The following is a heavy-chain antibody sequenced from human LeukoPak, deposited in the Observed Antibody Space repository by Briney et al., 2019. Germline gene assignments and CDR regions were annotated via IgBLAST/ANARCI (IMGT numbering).Heavy chain of an antibody. CDR2: INSDGSTT. D-gene: IGHD3-22*01. CDR1: GFTFSGLW. CDR3: ARLGYDSSGYHPFDY. J-gene: IGHJ4*02. V-gene: IGHV3-74*01. Sequence: PGGSLRLSCAASGFTFSGLWMHWVRQAPGKGLVWVARINSDGSTTNYADSVKGRFTISRDNAKNTLYLQMNSLRVEDTASYYCARLGYDSSGYHPFDYWGQGTLVTVSS.